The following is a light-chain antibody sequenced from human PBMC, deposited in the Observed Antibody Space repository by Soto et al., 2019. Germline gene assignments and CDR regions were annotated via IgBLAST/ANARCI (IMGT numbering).Light chain of an antibody. CDR2: AAS. CDR1: QSVRRN. J-gene: IGKJ1*01. V-gene: IGKV3-15*01. CDR3: QQYDSWPRT. Sequence: EIVMTQSPATLSVSPGERVTLSCRASQSVRRNLAWYQHTPGQAPRLLIDAASTRATDIPARFSGTGSGTEFTLSISSLQSEDFAVYYRQQYDSWPRTFGQGTKVEVK.